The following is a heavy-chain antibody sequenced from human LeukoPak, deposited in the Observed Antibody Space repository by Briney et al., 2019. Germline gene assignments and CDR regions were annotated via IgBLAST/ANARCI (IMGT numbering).Heavy chain of an antibody. J-gene: IGHJ5*02. V-gene: IGHV1-2*02. D-gene: IGHD1-1*01. CDR2: INLNTGYT. CDR3: AEDVGRTGTNCFDP. Sequence: GASVKVSCKPSGDTFTANYLHWVRQAPGQGLDWLGWINLNTGYTKYAQKFQGRVTMTRDTSTSSAFMELSRLRSDDTAVYFCAEDVGRTGTNCFDPWGQGTLVTVSS. CDR1: GDTFTANY.